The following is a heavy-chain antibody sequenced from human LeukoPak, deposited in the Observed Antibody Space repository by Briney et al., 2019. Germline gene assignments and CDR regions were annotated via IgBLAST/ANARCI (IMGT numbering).Heavy chain of an antibody. V-gene: IGHV5-10-1*01. D-gene: IGHD6-13*01. CDR2: IDPSDSYT. Sequence: GESLTLSCKGSGYSFTSYWISWVRQMPGKGLEWMGRIDPSDSYTNYSPSFQGHVTISADKSISTAYLQWSSLKASDTAMYYCARQSSSSWYALDYWGQGTLVTVSS. J-gene: IGHJ4*02. CDR3: ARQSSSSWYALDY. CDR1: GYSFTSYW.